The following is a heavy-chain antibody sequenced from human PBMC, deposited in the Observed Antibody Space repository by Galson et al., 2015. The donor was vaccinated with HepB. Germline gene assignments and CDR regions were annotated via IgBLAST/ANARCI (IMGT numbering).Heavy chain of an antibody. CDR2: TYYRSKWYN. CDR1: GDSVSSDSAA. J-gene: IGHJ6*02. V-gene: IGHV6-1*01. Sequence: CAISGDSVSSDSAAWNWVRQSPSRGLEWLGRTYYRSKWYNDYAVSVKSRITINPDASKNQFSLQLNSVTPEDTAVYYCARVGPMVRGVITRPRDYYYYGMDVWGQGTTVTVSS. CDR3: ARVGPMVRGVITRPRDYYYYGMDV. D-gene: IGHD3-10*01.